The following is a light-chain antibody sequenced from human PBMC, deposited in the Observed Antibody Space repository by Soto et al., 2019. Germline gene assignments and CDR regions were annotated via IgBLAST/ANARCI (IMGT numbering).Light chain of an antibody. Sequence: DIPLTQSPSFLSASVGDRVTITCRASQAISSFLAWYQQKPGKAPNLLIYAASTLQSGVPSRFGGSGSGTEFTLTISSLQPEDFATYYCQQLNSYPLTFGGGTKVEIK. CDR2: AAS. V-gene: IGKV1-9*01. CDR3: QQLNSYPLT. J-gene: IGKJ4*01. CDR1: QAISSF.